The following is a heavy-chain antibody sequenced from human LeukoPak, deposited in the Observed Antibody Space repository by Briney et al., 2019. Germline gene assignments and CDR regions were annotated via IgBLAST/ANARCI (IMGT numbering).Heavy chain of an antibody. CDR1: GGSISSYY. CDR3: ARVRANYFDY. CDR2: IYFSRST. J-gene: IGHJ4*02. Sequence: PSETLSLTCTVSGGSISSYYWGWIRQPPGKGLEWIGYIYFSRSTNYNPSLKSRVTISVDTSKNQFSLKLSSVTAADTAVYYCARVRANYFDYWGQGTLVTVSS. V-gene: IGHV4-59*01.